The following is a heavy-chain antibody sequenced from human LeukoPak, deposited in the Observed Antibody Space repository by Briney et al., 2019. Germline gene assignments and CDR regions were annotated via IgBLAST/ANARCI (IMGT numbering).Heavy chain of an antibody. J-gene: IGHJ4*02. D-gene: IGHD5-24*01. CDR2: ISGGGHHT. V-gene: IGHV3-23*01. CDR1: GFSFDTYV. CDR3: AKGISADGYNFERGADY. Sequence: GGSLRLSCAASGFSFDTYVMSWVRQAPVRGLEWVSSISGGGHHTYYADSVKGRLTISRDNSKSSLFLHMSSLTVEDSAVYYCAKGISADGYNFERGADYWGQGTLVIVSS.